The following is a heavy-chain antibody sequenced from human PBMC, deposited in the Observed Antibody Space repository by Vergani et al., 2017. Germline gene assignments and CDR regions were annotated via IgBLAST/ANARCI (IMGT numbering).Heavy chain of an antibody. V-gene: IGHV1-18*04. CDR3: AREPIVGARWNWFDP. CDR1: GYTFTSYG. J-gene: IGHJ5*02. CDR2: ISAYNGNT. Sequence: QVQLVQSGAEVKKPGVSVKVSCKASGYTFTSYGISRVRQASGQGLEWMGWISAYNGNTHYAQKLQGRVTMTTDTSTSTAYMELRSLRSDDTAVYYCAREPIVGARWNWFDPWGQGTLVTVSS. D-gene: IGHD1-26*01.